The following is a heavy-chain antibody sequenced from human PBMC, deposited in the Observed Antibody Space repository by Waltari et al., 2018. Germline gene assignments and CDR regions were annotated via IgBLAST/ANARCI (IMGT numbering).Heavy chain of an antibody. CDR1: GYSRSGGYN. D-gene: IGHD5-18*01. J-gene: IGHJ4*02. V-gene: IGHV4-38-2*01. CDR2: VYHTGTT. CDR3: ASVGEVVTVISY. Sequence: QVQLQESGPGLVTPAETLSLTCAVSGYSRSGGYNWCRIRQAPGKGLEWIGSVYHTGTTYYNPSLKSRVTLSVDTSKNQFSLRLTSLTAADTAVYYCASVGEVVTVISYWGQGTLVAVSS.